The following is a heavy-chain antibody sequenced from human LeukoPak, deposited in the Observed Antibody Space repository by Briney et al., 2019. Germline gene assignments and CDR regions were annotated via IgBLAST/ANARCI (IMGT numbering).Heavy chain of an antibody. CDR3: ARVCSTSCYRPQGFDP. CDR1: GGSFSGYY. D-gene: IGHD2-2*01. Sequence: KTSETLSLTCAVYGGSFSGYYWSWIRQPPGKGLEWIGEINHSGSTNYNPSLKSRVTISVDTSKNQFSLKLSSVTAADTAVYYCARVCSTSCYRPQGFDPWGQGTLVIVSS. J-gene: IGHJ5*02. CDR2: INHSGST. V-gene: IGHV4-34*01.